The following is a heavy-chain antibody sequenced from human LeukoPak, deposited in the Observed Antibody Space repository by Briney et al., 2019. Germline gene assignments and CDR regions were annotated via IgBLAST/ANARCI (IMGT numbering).Heavy chain of an antibody. Sequence: GGSLRLSCAASGFTFASYGMSWVRQASGKGLEWVSFITTNGGRTSYADSVEGRFTISRGNPRNTLYMQMNSLRDEDTAVYYCAIMHGYYDGTGYWVQWGQGTLVTVSS. V-gene: IGHV3-23*01. CDR1: GFTFASYG. D-gene: IGHD3-22*01. CDR2: ITTNGGRT. J-gene: IGHJ1*01. CDR3: AIMHGYYDGTGYWVQ.